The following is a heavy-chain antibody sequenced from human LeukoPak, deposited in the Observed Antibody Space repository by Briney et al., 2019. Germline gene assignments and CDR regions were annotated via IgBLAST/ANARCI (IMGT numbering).Heavy chain of an antibody. V-gene: IGHV5-51*01. CDR1: GYSFTSYW. J-gene: IGHJ3*02. CDR2: IYPGDSDT. Sequence: GESLKISCKGSGYSFTSYWIGWVRQMPGKGLEWMGIIYPGDSDTRYSPSFQGQVAISADKSISTAYLQWSSLKASDTAMYYCARRGGSYYPPTDAFDIWGQGTMVTVSS. CDR3: ARRGGSYYPPTDAFDI. D-gene: IGHD1-26*01.